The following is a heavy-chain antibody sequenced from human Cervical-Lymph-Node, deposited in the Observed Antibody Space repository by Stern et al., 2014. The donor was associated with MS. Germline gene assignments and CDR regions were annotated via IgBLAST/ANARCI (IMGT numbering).Heavy chain of an antibody. J-gene: IGHJ4*02. CDR3: TRQGPSPLDDFDY. Sequence: EVQLVESGGGLVQPGGSLKLSWAASGVTFTDSGIHWVRQASGNGLEWVGRIRSKAHSYATLYAASVRGRFTISRDDSKNTAYLQMNSLKTEDTAVYYCTRQGPSPLDDFDYWGQGTLVTVSS. CDR1: GVTFTDSG. CDR2: IRSKAHSYAT. V-gene: IGHV3-73*01.